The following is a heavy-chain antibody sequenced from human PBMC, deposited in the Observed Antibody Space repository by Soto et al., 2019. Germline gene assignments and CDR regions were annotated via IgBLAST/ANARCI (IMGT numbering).Heavy chain of an antibody. CDR3: ARLRYSSGWDNWFDP. CDR2: IYPGDSDT. D-gene: IGHD6-19*01. Sequence: PGESLKISCKGSGYSFTSYWIGWVRQMPGKVLEWMGIIYPGDSDTRYSPSFQGQVTISADKSISTAYLQWSSLKASDTSMYYCARLRYSSGWDNWFDPWGQGTLVTVSS. J-gene: IGHJ5*02. V-gene: IGHV5-51*01. CDR1: GYSFTSYW.